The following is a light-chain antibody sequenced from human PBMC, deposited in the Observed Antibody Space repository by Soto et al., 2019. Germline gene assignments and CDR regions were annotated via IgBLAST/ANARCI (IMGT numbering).Light chain of an antibody. Sequence: EIVLTQSPGTLSLSPGERATLSCRASQSVSSNYLAWYQQKPGQAPRLVIYGASNRATGITDRFSGSGSGTDFTLTINRLEPEDFAVYYCQQYGSSPPYTFGQGTKLDIK. V-gene: IGKV3-20*01. CDR3: QQYGSSPPYT. J-gene: IGKJ2*01. CDR1: QSVSSNY. CDR2: GAS.